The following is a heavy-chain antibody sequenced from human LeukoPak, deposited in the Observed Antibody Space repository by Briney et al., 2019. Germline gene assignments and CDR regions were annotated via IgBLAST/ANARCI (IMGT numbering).Heavy chain of an antibody. V-gene: IGHV3-30*02. CDR1: GFTFSSYG. Sequence: GGSLRLSCAASGFTFSSYGMHWVRQAPGKGLEWVAFIRYDGSNKYYADSVKGRFTISRDNSKNTLYLQMNSLRAEDTAVYYCASKRGSGSFSNQHVWGQGTLVTVSS. CDR2: IRYDGSNK. D-gene: IGHD3-10*01. J-gene: IGHJ4*02. CDR3: ASKRGSGSFSNQHV.